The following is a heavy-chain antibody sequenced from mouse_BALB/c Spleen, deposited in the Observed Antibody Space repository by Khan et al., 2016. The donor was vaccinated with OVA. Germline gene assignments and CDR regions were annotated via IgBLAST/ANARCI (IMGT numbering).Heavy chain of an antibody. CDR1: GYSITSEYA. D-gene: IGHD2-4*01. V-gene: IGHV3-2*02. Sequence: EVQLQESGPGLVKPSQSLSLTCTVTGYSITSEYAWNWIRQFPGNKLEWMGYINYSGNTRFNPSLKSRTSITRDTSKNQFFLQLNSETTEDTATYYCARKDYYDYDPFPYWGQGTLVTVSA. CDR3: ARKDYYDYDPFPY. J-gene: IGHJ3*01. CDR2: INYSGNT.